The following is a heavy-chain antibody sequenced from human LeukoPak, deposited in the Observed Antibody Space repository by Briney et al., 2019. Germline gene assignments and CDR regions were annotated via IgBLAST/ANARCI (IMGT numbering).Heavy chain of an antibody. D-gene: IGHD2/OR15-2a*01. V-gene: IGHV3-23*01. Sequence: GGSLRLSCAASGFTFSSYAMSWVRQAPGKGLEWGSGISGSVVSTYYADSVKGRFTVSGDNSKNTLYLQMSSLTAADTAVSYCAKDRSLGTYYTFDHWGQGTPVTVS. J-gene: IGHJ4*02. CDR1: GFTFSSYA. CDR3: AKDRSLGTYYTFDH. CDR2: ISGSVVST.